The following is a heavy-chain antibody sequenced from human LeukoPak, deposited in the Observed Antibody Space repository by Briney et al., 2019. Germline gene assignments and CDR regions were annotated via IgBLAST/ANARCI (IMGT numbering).Heavy chain of an antibody. Sequence: GGSLRLSCAASGFTFSSYGMHWVRQAPGKGLEWVAVISYDGSNKYYADSVKGRFTISRDNSKNTLYLQINSLRTEDTAVYYCAKETSGYPYYYYGMDVWGQGTTVTVSS. D-gene: IGHD3-22*01. CDR1: GFTFSSYG. V-gene: IGHV3-30*18. J-gene: IGHJ6*02. CDR2: ISYDGSNK. CDR3: AKETSGYPYYYYGMDV.